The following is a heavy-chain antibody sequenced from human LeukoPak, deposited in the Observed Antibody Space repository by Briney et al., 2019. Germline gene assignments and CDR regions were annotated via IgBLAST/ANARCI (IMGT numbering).Heavy chain of an antibody. CDR1: GGTFSSYA. D-gene: IGHD6-13*01. CDR3: ARSHSSSWTGGYYYYMDV. V-gene: IGHV1-69*05. CDR2: IIPIFRTA. J-gene: IGHJ6*03. Sequence: ASVKVSCKASGGTFSSYAISWVRQAPGQGLEWMGGIIPIFRTANYAQKFQGRVTITTDESTSTAYMELSSLRSEDTAVYYCARSHSSSWTGGYYYYMDVWGKGTTVTVSS.